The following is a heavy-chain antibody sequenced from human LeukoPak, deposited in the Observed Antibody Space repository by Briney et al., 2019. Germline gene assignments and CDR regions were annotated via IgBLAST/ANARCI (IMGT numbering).Heavy chain of an antibody. V-gene: IGHV4-39*07. CDR2: IYYGGST. Sequence: SETLSLTCTVSSGSISSSNYYWGWIRQPPGKGLEWIGSIYYGGSTYYNPSLKSRVTISVDTSKNQFSLKLSSVTAADTAVYYCARGVLRYFDWLGRTDAFDIWGQGTMVTVSS. D-gene: IGHD3-9*01. CDR3: ARGVLRYFDWLGRTDAFDI. J-gene: IGHJ3*02. CDR1: SGSISSSNYY.